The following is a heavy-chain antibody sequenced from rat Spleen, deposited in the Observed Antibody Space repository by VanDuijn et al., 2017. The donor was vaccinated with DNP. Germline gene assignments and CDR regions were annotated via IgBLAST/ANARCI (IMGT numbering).Heavy chain of an antibody. CDR3: TTTNNWFAY. CDR1: GLTFSYYW. J-gene: IGHJ3*01. V-gene: IGHV5-31*01. Sequence: EVQLVESGGDLVQPGRSLKVSCVASGLTFSYYWMAWIRQVPGKGLEWIASITGGSGITSYPDSVKGRFTISRDNAATTLYLHMDSLTSEDTATYYCTTTNNWFAYWGQGTLVTVSS. CDR2: ITGGSGIT.